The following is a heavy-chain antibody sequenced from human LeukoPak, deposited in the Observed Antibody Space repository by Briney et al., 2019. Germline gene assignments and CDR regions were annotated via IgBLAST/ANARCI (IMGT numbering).Heavy chain of an antibody. Sequence: GGSLRLSCAASGFTFSSYAMSWVRQAPGKGLEWVAHIKQDGSQEYYVDSVKGRFTISRDSAKNSLYLQMNSLRAEDTAVYYCARGVPYDSWSGPHYSDYWGQGTLVTVSS. CDR3: ARGVPYDSWSGPHYSDY. CDR2: IKQDGSQE. V-gene: IGHV3-7*01. CDR1: GFTFSSYA. D-gene: IGHD3-3*01. J-gene: IGHJ4*02.